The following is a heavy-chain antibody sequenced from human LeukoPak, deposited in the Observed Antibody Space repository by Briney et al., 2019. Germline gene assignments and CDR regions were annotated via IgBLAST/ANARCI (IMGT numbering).Heavy chain of an antibody. CDR3: GKDEGDHLGERSHYTARTYDVFDI. CDR2: IYSGGDT. D-gene: IGHD3-16*02. V-gene: IGHV3-66*01. Sequence: PGGSLRLSCAASGFTVSNKYISWVRQAPGKGLEWVSVIYSGGDTYHADSVEGRFSISRDNSKNTVYLRMNSLRAEDTAVYYCGKDEGDHLGERSHYTARTYDVFDIWGQGTMVTVSS. CDR1: GFTVSNKY. J-gene: IGHJ3*02.